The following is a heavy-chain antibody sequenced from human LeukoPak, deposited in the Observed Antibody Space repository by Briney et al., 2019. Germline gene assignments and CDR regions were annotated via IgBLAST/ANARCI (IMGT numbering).Heavy chain of an antibody. J-gene: IGHJ4*02. D-gene: IGHD3-22*01. Sequence: SETLSLTCTVSGGSISGSSYYWGWIRQPPGKGLEWIGSIYYSGSTYYNPSLKSRVTISVDTSKNQFSLKLSSVTAADTAVYYCARRHYYDSSGYYYYWGQGTLVTVSS. CDR1: GGSISGSSYY. CDR3: ARRHYYDSSGYYYY. CDR2: IYYSGST. V-gene: IGHV4-39*01.